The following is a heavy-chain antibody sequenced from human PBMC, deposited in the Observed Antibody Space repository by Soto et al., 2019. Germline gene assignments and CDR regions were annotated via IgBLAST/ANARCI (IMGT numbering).Heavy chain of an antibody. CDR2: ISSSSSYI. Sequence: GGSLRLSCAASGFTFSSDSMNWVRQAPGKGLEWVSSISSSSSYIYYADSVKGRFTISRDNAKNSLYLQMNSLRADDTAVYYCSRDFREALPLNYSDYWCQGTLVTVSS. J-gene: IGHJ4*02. D-gene: IGHD2-21*02. V-gene: IGHV3-21*01. CDR3: SRDFREALPLNYSDY. CDR1: GFTFSSDS.